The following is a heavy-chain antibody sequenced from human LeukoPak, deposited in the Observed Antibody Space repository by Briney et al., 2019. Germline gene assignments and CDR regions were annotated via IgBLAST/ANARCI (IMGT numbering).Heavy chain of an antibody. CDR2: IIPIFGTA. V-gene: IGHV1-69*05. Sequence: SVKVSCKASGGTFSSYAISWVRQAPGQGLGWMGGIIPIFGTANYAQKFQGRVTITTDESTSTAYMELSSLRSEDTAVYYCARQRGTYYYMDVWGKGTTVTVSS. CDR3: ARQRGTYYYMDV. J-gene: IGHJ6*03. D-gene: IGHD1-1*01. CDR1: GGTFSSYA.